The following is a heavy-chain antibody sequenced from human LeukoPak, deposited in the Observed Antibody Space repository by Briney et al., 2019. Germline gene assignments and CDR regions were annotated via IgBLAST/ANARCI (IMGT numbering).Heavy chain of an antibody. CDR2: IYTSGST. V-gene: IGHV4-61*02. CDR1: GGSISSGSYY. D-gene: IGHD1-26*01. CDR3: ARDRVVGATDWFDP. Sequence: PSETLSLTCTVSGGSISSGSYYWSWIRQPAGKGLKWIGRIYTSGSTNYNPSLKSRVTISVDTSKNQFSLKLSSVTAADTAVYYCARDRVVGATDWFDPWGQGTLVTVSS. J-gene: IGHJ5*02.